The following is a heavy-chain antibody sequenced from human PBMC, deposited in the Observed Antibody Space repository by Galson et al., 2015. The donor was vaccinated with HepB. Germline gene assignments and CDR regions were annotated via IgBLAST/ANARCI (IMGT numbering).Heavy chain of an antibody. CDR2: IWYDGSDK. CDR1: GFTFTNYG. D-gene: IGHD2-15*01. Sequence: SLRLSCAASGFTFTNYGMHWVRQVPGKGLEWVAVIWYDGSDKSYADSVKGRFTISRDNSKNTLYLYMNSLRDDDTAVYYCARVLSGGSLRGGDCFIDDWGQGTLVTVSS. J-gene: IGHJ4*02. CDR3: ARVLSGGSLRGGDCFIDD. V-gene: IGHV3-33*01.